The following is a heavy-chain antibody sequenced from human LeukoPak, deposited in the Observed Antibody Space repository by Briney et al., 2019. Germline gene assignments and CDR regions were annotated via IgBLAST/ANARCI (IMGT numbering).Heavy chain of an antibody. J-gene: IGHJ4*02. V-gene: IGHV1-69*02. Sequence: GASVKLSCKASGGTFSSYTISCVRQAPGQGLEWMGRIIPILSIANYAQKFQGRVTITADKSTSTAYMELSSLRSEDTAVYYCARADGDYGSHDYWGQGTLATVSS. CDR3: ARADGDYGSHDY. CDR2: IIPILSIA. D-gene: IGHD4-17*01. CDR1: GGTFSSYT.